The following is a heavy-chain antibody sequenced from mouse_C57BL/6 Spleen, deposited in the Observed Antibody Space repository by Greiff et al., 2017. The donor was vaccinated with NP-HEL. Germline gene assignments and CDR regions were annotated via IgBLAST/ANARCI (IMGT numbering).Heavy chain of an antibody. CDR3: ARWITTDYFDY. V-gene: IGHV1-19*01. J-gene: IGHJ2*01. CDR2: INPYNGGT. CDR1: GYTFTDYY. Sequence: VQLQQSGPVLVKPGASVKMSCKASGYTFTDYYMNWVKQSHGKSLEWIGVINPYNGGTSYNQKFKGKATLTVDKSSSTAYMELNSLTSEDSAVYYCARWITTDYFDYWGQGTTLTVSS. D-gene: IGHD1-1*01.